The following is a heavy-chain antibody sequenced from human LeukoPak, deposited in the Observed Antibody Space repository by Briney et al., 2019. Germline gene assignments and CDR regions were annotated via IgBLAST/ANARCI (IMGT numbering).Heavy chain of an antibody. Sequence: PGGSLRLSCATSGFPFSDFSMTWVRQAPGKGLEWISTTNSGGTTTYYAESVKGRFTISRDNFKNALYLQMSSLTVEDTAIYYCAKQSYARSLGEGGPGTLVTVSS. CDR1: GFPFSDFS. CDR2: TNSGGTTT. V-gene: IGHV3-23*01. CDR3: AKQSYARSLGE. D-gene: IGHD3-10*02. J-gene: IGHJ4*02.